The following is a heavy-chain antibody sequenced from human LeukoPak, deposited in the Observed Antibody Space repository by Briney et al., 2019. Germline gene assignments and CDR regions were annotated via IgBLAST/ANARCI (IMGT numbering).Heavy chain of an antibody. CDR1: GFTFDAYD. J-gene: IGHJ4*02. CDR2: TKRHGGST. V-gene: IGHV3-20*04. D-gene: IGHD1-14*01. Sequence: GGSLRLSCAASGFTFDAYDMSWVSQAPRNGPEWDSGTKRHGGSTGYADSVKGRFAISRDNAKNSMYLQMNSLRAEDTALYYCARAVGRSEPPGYWGQGTLVTVSS. CDR3: ARAVGRSEPPGY.